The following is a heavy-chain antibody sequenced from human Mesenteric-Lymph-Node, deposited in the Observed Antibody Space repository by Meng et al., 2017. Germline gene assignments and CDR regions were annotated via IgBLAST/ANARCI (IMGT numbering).Heavy chain of an antibody. J-gene: IGHJ4*02. D-gene: IGHD6-19*01. CDR1: GFTFSRHW. Sequence: EAQLVESGGCLVQPGGSLRLSCAASGFTFSRHWMHWVRQAPGKGLVWVSRINSDGRTTNYADSVKGRFTISRDNAKNTLYLQMNSLRAEDTAVYFCTGLSGPFDYWGQGTLVTVSS. CDR3: TGLSGPFDY. CDR2: INSDGRTT. V-gene: IGHV3-74*02.